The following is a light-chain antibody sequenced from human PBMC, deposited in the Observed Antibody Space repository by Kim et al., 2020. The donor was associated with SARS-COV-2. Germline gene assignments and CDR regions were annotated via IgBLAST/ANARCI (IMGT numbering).Light chain of an antibody. Sequence: ASTGDRVTITCRASQGISSYLAWYQQKPGKAPKLLIYAASTLQSGVPSRFSGSGSGTDFTLTISCLQSEDFATYYCQQYYSYPLTFGQGTKVVIK. CDR2: AAS. J-gene: IGKJ1*01. CDR3: QQYYSYPLT. V-gene: IGKV1-8*01. CDR1: QGISSY.